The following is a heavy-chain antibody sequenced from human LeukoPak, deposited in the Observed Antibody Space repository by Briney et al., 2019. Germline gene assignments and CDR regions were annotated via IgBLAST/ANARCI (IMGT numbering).Heavy chain of an antibody. CDR1: GGSFSGYY. V-gene: IGHV4-34*01. CDR3: ARHQWHYYYYMGV. CDR2: INHSGST. J-gene: IGHJ6*03. Sequence: PSETLSLTCAVYGGSFSGYYWSWIRQPPGKGLEWIGEINHSGSTNYNPSLKSRRVTISVDTSKNQFSLRLSSVTAADTAVYYCARHQWHYYYYMGVWGKGSTVTVSS. D-gene: IGHD6-19*01.